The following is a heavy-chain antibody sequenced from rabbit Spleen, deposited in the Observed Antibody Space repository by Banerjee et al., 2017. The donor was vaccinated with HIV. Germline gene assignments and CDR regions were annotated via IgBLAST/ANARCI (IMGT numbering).Heavy chain of an antibody. CDR1: GLDFSSYG. CDR3: ARDTSSSFSSYGMDL. Sequence: QEQLVEYGGDLVQPEGSLTLTCKASGLDFSSYGVSWVRQAPGKGLEWIACINAITGKAVYASWAKGRFTFSKTSSTTVTLQMTRLTAADTATYFCARDTSSSFSSYGMDLWGQGTLVTVS. J-gene: IGHJ6*01. CDR2: INAITGKA. V-gene: IGHV1S45*01. D-gene: IGHD1-1*01.